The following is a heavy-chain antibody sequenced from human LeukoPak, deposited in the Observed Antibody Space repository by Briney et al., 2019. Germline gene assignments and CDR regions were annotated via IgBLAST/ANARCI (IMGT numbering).Heavy chain of an antibody. CDR3: ERVGWEPYGQDAFDI. D-gene: IGHD1-26*01. CDR2: INSDGSST. V-gene: IGHV3-74*01. CDR1: EFTFSTYS. Sequence: GGSLRLSCAASEFTFSTYSMNWVRQAPGKGLVWVSRINSDGSSTSYADSVKGRFTISRDNAKNTLYLQMNSLRAEDTAVYYCERVGWEPYGQDAFDIWGQGTMVTVSS. J-gene: IGHJ3*02.